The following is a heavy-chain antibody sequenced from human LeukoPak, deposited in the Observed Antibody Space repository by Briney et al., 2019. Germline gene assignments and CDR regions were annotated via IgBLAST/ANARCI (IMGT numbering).Heavy chain of an antibody. V-gene: IGHV3-23*01. CDR3: ARQLWLDY. CDR1: GFTFSSYV. J-gene: IGHJ4*02. Sequence: PGGSLRLSCAAPGFTFSSYVMSWVRQAPGKGLEWVSAISGSGGSTYYADSVKGRFTISRDNSKNALNQQMNSLRAEDTAVYYCARQLWLDYWGQGTLVTVSS. D-gene: IGHD5-18*01. CDR2: ISGSGGST.